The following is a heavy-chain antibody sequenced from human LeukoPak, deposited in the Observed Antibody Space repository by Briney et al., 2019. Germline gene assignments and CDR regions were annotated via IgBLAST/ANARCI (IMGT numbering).Heavy chain of an antibody. V-gene: IGHV1-8*03. CDR2: MNPNSGNT. D-gene: IGHD6-13*01. CDR1: GYTFTSYD. CDR3: ARRGIAAAELDIELDY. J-gene: IGHJ4*02. Sequence: ASVKVSCKASGYTFTSYDINWVRQATGQGLEWMGWMNPNSGNTGYAQKFQGRVTITRNTSISTAYMELSSLRSEDTAVYYCARRGIAAAELDIELDYWGQGTLVTVSS.